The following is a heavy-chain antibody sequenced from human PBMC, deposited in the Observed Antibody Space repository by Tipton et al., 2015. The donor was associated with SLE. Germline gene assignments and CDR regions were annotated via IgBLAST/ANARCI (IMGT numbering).Heavy chain of an antibody. V-gene: IGHV4-31*03. D-gene: IGHD3-10*01. CDR1: GGSISSGGYY. J-gene: IGHJ4*02. CDR3: ARDERVRGVLGY. CDR2: IYYSGRT. Sequence: TLSLTCTVSGGSISSGGYYWSWIRQHPGKGLEWIGYIYYSGRTYYNPSLKSRVTISVDTSKNQFSLKLSSVTAADTAVYYCARDERVRGVLGYWGQGTLVTVSS.